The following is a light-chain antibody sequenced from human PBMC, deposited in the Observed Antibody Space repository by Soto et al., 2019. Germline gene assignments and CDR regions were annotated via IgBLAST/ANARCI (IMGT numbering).Light chain of an antibody. V-gene: IGKV1-39*01. CDR3: QQTYSPLRT. CDR2: TAS. Sequence: DIQLTQSPSSLSASLGDRVTISCRASQLINGYLNWYQQKPGKAPRLLIYTASNLQSGVTSRFSGTRSGTDFTLIISDLQAEDFATYYCQQTYSPLRTFGQGTRVEIK. CDR1: QLINGY. J-gene: IGKJ1*01.